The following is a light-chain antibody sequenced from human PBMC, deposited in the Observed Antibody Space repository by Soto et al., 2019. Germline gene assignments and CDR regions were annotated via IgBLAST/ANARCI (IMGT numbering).Light chain of an antibody. CDR2: DAS. Sequence: IQLTQSPSSLSASVGDRVTITCRARPDIGSALAWYQQRPGKAPTLLLYDASNLEAGVPSRFSGSGSGTDFTLTITSLRPEDFATYYCQQFNGFPLTFGGGTKVHIK. V-gene: IGKV1-13*02. J-gene: IGKJ4*01. CDR1: PDIGSA. CDR3: QQFNGFPLT.